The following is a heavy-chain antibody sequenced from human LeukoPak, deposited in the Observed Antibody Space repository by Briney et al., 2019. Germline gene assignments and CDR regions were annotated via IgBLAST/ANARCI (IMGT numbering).Heavy chain of an antibody. D-gene: IGHD6-19*01. CDR2: ISVSGVDT. V-gene: IGHV3-23*01. CDR1: GFTFSTYA. CDR3: AGGHNSAWFPSDY. J-gene: IGHJ4*02. Sequence: GGSLSLSCAASGFTFSTYAMTWVRQAPGKGLEWVSSISVSGVDTYYADSVKGRFTISRDNSKNTLYLQMNNLRAEDTAVYYCAGGHNSAWFPSDYWGQGTLVTVSS.